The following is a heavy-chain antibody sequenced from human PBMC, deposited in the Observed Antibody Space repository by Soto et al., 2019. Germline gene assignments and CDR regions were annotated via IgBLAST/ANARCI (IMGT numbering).Heavy chain of an antibody. CDR3: ARVLIPQRYYYYGMDV. D-gene: IGHD1-1*01. CDR1: GFTFSSYS. CDR2: ISSSSSYI. V-gene: IGHV3-21*01. J-gene: IGHJ6*02. Sequence: EVQLVESGGGLVKPGGSLRLSCAASGFTFSSYSMNWVRQAPGKGLEWVSSISSSSSYIYYADSVKGRFTISRDNAKNSLYLQMNSLRAEDTAVYYCARVLIPQRYYYYGMDVWGQGTTVTVSS.